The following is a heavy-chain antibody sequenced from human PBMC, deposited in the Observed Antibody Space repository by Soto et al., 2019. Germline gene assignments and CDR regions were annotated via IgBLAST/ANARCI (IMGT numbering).Heavy chain of an antibody. V-gene: IGHV1-18*01. Sequence: QVQLVQSGAELKKPGASVKVSCKASGYTFTSYGISWVRQAPGQGLEWMAWISPNNDNTNYAQRLQGRVTMTTDTSTSTVYMELRSLRSDDTDVYYCAREYSGGGMDVWGQGTTVTVSS. CDR3: AREYSGGGMDV. D-gene: IGHD2-15*01. CDR1: GYTFTSYG. CDR2: ISPNNDNT. J-gene: IGHJ6*02.